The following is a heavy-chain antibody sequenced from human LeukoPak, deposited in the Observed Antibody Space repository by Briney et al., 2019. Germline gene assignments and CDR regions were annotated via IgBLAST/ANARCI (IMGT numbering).Heavy chain of an antibody. CDR3: ATSGGRYSYGPFDY. D-gene: IGHD5-18*01. Sequence: ASVKVSCKVSGYTLTELSMHWVRQAPGKGLEWMGGFDPEDGETIYAQKFQGRVTMTEDTSTDTAYMELSSLRSEDTAVYYCATSGGRYSYGPFDYWGQGTLVTVSS. CDR1: GYTLTELS. V-gene: IGHV1-24*01. J-gene: IGHJ4*02. CDR2: FDPEDGET.